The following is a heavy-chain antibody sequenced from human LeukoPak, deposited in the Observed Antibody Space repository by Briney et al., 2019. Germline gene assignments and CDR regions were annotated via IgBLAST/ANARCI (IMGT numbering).Heavy chain of an antibody. D-gene: IGHD5-18*01. J-gene: IGHJ4*02. V-gene: IGHV3-9*01. CDR1: GFTFDDYA. Sequence: GRSLRLSCAASGFTFDDYAMHWVRQAPVKGLEWVSGISWNSGSIGYADSVKGRFTISRDNAKNSLYLQMNSLRAEDTALYYCAKDRYPGYSYGHFDYWGQGTLVTVSS. CDR3: AKDRYPGYSYGHFDY. CDR2: ISWNSGSI.